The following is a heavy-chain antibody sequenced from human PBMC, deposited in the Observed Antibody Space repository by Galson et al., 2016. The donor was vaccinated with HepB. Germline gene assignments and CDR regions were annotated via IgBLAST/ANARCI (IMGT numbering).Heavy chain of an antibody. Sequence: TLSLTCTVSGGPISSGGYYWTWIRQHPGKGLEWIGYIHYSGSTYYNPSLESRVTISIDKSKNQFSLKLSSVTAADTAVYYCARDGLSERASKGFDYWGQGTLVTDSS. V-gene: IGHV4-31*03. J-gene: IGHJ4*02. CDR1: GGPISSGGYY. D-gene: IGHD1-26*01. CDR2: IHYSGST. CDR3: ARDGLSERASKGFDY.